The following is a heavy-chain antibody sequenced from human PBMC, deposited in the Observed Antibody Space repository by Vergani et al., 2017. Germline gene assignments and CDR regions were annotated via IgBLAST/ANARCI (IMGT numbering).Heavy chain of an antibody. Sequence: QVQLVQSGAEVKKPGASVKVSCKASGDTFTGYDINWVRQATGQGLEWMGWMNPNSGNTGYAQKFQGRVTMTRNTAISTDYMELSSLRSEDTAVYYCARVTKWQWLLHYEKYFDYWGQGTLVTVSS. J-gene: IGHJ4*02. CDR2: MNPNSGNT. V-gene: IGHV1-8*01. CDR1: GDTFTGYD. D-gene: IGHD6-19*01. CDR3: ARVTKWQWLLHYEKYFDY.